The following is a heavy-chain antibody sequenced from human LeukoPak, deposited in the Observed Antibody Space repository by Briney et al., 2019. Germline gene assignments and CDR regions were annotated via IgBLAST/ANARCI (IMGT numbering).Heavy chain of an antibody. Sequence: GGSLRLSCAASGFTFSSYAMHWVRQAPGKGLEWVAVISYDGSNKYYADSVKGRFTISRDNSKNTLYLQMNSLRAEDTAVYYCAKIGYCSGGSCWPASYWGQGTLVTVSS. D-gene: IGHD2-15*01. V-gene: IGHV3-30-3*02. CDR2: ISYDGSNK. CDR1: GFTFSSYA. CDR3: AKIGYCSGGSCWPASY. J-gene: IGHJ4*02.